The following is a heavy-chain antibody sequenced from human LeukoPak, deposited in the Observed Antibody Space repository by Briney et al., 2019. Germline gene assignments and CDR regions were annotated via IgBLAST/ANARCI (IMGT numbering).Heavy chain of an antibody. V-gene: IGHV1-18*01. CDR3: ARVPLHDSNKYYYPH. CDR2: ISAYNGNT. J-gene: IGHJ1*01. CDR1: GYTFTSYG. Sequence: ASVKVSCKASGYTFTSYGISWVRQAPGQGLEWMGWISAYNGNTNYAQKLQGRVTMTTDTSTSTAYMELRSLRSDDTAVYYCARVPLHDSNKYYYPHWGQGTVVTVSS. D-gene: IGHD3-10*01.